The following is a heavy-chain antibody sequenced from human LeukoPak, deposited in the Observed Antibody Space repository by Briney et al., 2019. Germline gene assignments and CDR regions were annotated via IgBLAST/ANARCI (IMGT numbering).Heavy chain of an antibody. D-gene: IGHD4-11*01. CDR3: AKGGPPTVTTRFDP. CDR1: GGSISSGSYY. V-gene: IGHV4-61*02. Sequence: SETLSLTCTVSGGSISSGSYYWSWLRQPAGKGLEWIGRIYTSGSTNYNPSLKSRVTISVDTSKNQFSLKLSSVTAADTAVYYCAKGGPPTVTTRFDPWGQGTLVTVSS. CDR2: IYTSGST. J-gene: IGHJ5*02.